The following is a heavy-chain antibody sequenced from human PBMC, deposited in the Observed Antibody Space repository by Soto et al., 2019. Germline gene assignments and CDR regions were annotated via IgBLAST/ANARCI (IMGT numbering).Heavy chain of an antibody. V-gene: IGHV4-59*01. CDR2: IYYSGST. CDR1: GGSISSYY. CDR3: ASTRCSGGSCYPRWFDP. D-gene: IGHD2-15*01. J-gene: IGHJ5*02. Sequence: QVQLQESGPGLVKPSETLSLTCTVSGGSISSYYWSWIRQPPGKGLEWIGYIYYSGSTNYNPSLKSRVTISVATSKNQFSLKLSSVTAADTAVFYCASTRCSGGSCYPRWFDPWGQGTLVTVSS.